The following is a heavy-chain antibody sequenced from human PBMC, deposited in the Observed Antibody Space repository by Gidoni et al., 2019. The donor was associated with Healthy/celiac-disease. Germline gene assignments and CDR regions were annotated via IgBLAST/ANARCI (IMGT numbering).Heavy chain of an antibody. J-gene: IGHJ3*02. D-gene: IGHD3-22*01. Sequence: EVKLLESGGGWVQPGGSLRLSCAASGFTSSSYAMSWVRQAPGKGLAWVSAISGSGGSTSYADSVKGRFTISRDNSKNTLYLQMNSLRAEDTAVYYCTYDSSGYGPRDAFDIWGQGTMVTVSS. CDR2: ISGSGGST. CDR3: TYDSSGYGPRDAFDI. V-gene: IGHV3-23*01. CDR1: GFTSSSYA.